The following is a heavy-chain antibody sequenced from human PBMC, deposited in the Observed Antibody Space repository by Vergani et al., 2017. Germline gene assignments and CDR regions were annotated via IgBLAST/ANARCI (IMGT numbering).Heavy chain of an antibody. V-gene: IGHV3-21*01. CDR3: ASARLLPAAHYYFDY. J-gene: IGHJ4*02. D-gene: IGHD2-2*01. CDR2: ISSSSTYI. Sequence: VQLVESGGGVVKPGGSLRLSCAASGFTFSSYSMNWVRQAPGKGLEWVSSISSSSTYIYYADSVKGRFTISRDNAKNSLYLQMNSLRAEDTAVYYCASARLLPAAHYYFDYWGQGTLVTVSS. CDR1: GFTFSSYS.